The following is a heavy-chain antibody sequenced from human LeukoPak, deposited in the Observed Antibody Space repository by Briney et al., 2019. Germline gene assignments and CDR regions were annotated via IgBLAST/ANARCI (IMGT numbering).Heavy chain of an antibody. CDR2: IWSDKSNK. D-gene: IGHD4-11*01. Sequence: PGGCLRLSCAASGFIFNHHAMHWVRQAPGKGLEWVVVIWSDKSNKFYADSVRGRFTIPRDDSRKTVYLQMEKMTAEDTAIYYCAKDAQRGFDYSNSLEYWGQGALVTLAS. V-gene: IGHV3-33*06. CDR3: AKDAQRGFDYSNSLEY. CDR1: GFIFNHHA. J-gene: IGHJ4*02.